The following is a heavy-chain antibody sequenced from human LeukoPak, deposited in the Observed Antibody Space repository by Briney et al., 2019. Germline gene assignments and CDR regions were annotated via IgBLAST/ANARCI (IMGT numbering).Heavy chain of an antibody. CDR1: GFTVSSYS. V-gene: IGHV3-21*01. CDR3: ARDMRGSGSPDY. CDR2: ISSSSSYI. J-gene: IGHJ4*02. D-gene: IGHD3-10*01. Sequence: GGSLRLSCAASGFTVSSYSMNWVRQAPGKGLEWVSSISSSSSYIYYADSVKGRFTISRDNAKNSLYLQMNSLRAEDTAVYYCARDMRGSGSPDYWGQGTLVTVSS.